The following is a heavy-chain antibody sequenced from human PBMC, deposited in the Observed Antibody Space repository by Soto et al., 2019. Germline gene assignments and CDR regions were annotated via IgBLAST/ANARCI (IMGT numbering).Heavy chain of an antibody. CDR3: ARVGVLRFLEVYGMDV. V-gene: IGHV3-21*01. CDR1: GFTFSSYS. Sequence: NPGGSLRLSCAASGFTFSSYSMNWVRQAPGKGLEWVSSISSSSSYIYYADSVKGRFTISRDNAKNSLYLQMNSLRAEDTAVYYCARVGVLRFLEVYGMDVWGQGTTVTVSS. CDR2: ISSSSSYI. J-gene: IGHJ6*02. D-gene: IGHD3-3*01.